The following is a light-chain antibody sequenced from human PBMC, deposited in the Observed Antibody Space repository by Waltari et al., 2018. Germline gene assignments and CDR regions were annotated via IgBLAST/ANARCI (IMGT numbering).Light chain of an antibody. CDR3: VLYMGGGIL. V-gene: IGLV8-61*01. J-gene: IGLJ3*02. CDR1: YGSVSTSYY. Sequence: QTVVTQEPSFSVSPGGTVTLTCGLRYGSVSTSYYPSWYQQTPGQAPRPLIYSTNTRSSGVPDRFSGSILGNNAALTITGAQADDESDYYCVLYMGGGILFGGGTKLTVL. CDR2: STN.